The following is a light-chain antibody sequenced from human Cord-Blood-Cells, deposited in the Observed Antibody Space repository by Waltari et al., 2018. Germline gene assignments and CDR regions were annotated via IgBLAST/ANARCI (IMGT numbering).Light chain of an antibody. CDR3: AAWDDSLSGYVV. V-gene: IGLV1-47*01. J-gene: IGLJ2*01. Sequence: QPVLTQPPSASGTPGQRVTISCSGSSSNIGINHVSWYPQLPGTAPKLLIYRNNQRPSGVPDRFSGSKSGTSASLAISGLRSEDEADYYCAAWDDSLSGYVVFGGGTKLTVL. CDR1: SSNIGINH. CDR2: RNN.